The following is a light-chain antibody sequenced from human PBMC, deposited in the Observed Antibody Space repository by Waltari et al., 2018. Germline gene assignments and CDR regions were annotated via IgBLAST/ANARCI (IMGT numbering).Light chain of an antibody. CDR3: QKYDSAPLT. Sequence: DMQMTQSPSSLSVSVGDRVTITCRAIQDISNFLAWYQHKPGKVPKFLIYGASSLQSGVPSRFSGSGSGTDFTLTINSLHPEDVGVYYCQKYDSAPLTFGGGTRVDIK. CDR1: QDISNF. J-gene: IGKJ4*01. CDR2: GAS. V-gene: IGKV1-27*01.